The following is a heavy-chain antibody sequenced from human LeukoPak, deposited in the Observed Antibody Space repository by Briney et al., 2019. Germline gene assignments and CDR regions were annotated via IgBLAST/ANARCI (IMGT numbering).Heavy chain of an antibody. J-gene: IGHJ5*02. V-gene: IGHV1-2*04. Sequence: ASVKVSCKASGYTFTGYYMHWVRQAPGQGLEWIGWINPNSGGTNYAQKFPGWVTMTRDTSISTDYMELSRLRSDDTAVYYCLRRLDVGLRYFDWLLTDNWFDPWGQGTLVTVSS. CDR3: LRRLDVGLRYFDWLLTDNWFDP. D-gene: IGHD3-9*01. CDR2: INPNSGGT. CDR1: GYTFTGYY.